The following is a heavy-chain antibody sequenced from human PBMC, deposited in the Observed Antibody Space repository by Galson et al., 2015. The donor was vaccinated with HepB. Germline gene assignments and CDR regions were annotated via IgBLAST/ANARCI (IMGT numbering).Heavy chain of an antibody. Sequence: SLRLSCAASGFAVSNNHVAWVRQAPGKGLEWVSLILSGGRKHLPDSVRGRFTISRDNSANIGYLQMNNLRLDDTALYYCARDADRLLGAAFDIWGQGTLVTVSS. V-gene: IGHV3-53*01. J-gene: IGHJ3*02. CDR1: GFAVSNNH. CDR2: ILSGGRK. D-gene: IGHD2-21*01. CDR3: ARDADRLLGAAFDI.